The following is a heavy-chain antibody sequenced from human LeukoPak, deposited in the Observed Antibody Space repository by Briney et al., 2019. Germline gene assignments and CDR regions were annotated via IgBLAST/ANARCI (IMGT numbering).Heavy chain of an antibody. CDR2: MHHIGNS. V-gene: IGHV4-34*01. D-gene: IGHD6-19*01. CDR1: GGSFSDYY. J-gene: IGHJ4*02. CDR3: ATSGWYLLPGVY. Sequence: PSETLPLTCAVYGGSFSDYYWSWIRQSPGKGLEWIGEMHHIGNSDYNPSLKSRVTISVDTSKNQFSLKLSSVTAADTAVYYCATSGWYLLPGVYWGQGTLVTVSS.